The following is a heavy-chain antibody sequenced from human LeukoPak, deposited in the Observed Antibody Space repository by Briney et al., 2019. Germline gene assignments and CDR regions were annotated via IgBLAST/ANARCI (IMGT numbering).Heavy chain of an antibody. CDR1: GYSFSDYY. J-gene: IGHJ4*02. D-gene: IGHD5-12*01. CDR2: INPHSGDT. Sequence: GASVKVSCKASGYSFSDYYIHWVRQAPAQGLEWMGWINPHSGDTNYAQNFQGRVTISRDASVNTAYMELSRLRFDDTAVYYCARGFSADFWGQGTLVTVSS. V-gene: IGHV1-2*02. CDR3: ARGFSADF.